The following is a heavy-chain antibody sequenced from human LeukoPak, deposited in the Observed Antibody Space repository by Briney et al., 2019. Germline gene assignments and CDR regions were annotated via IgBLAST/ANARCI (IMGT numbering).Heavy chain of an antibody. V-gene: IGHV3-49*04. Sequence: GGSLRLSCAASGFTFGDYAMSWVRQAPGKGLEWVGFMRSRAYGGTTEYAASVKGIFTISRDDSKSIAYLQMNSLKTEDTAVYYCSRGGSWKGWFDPWGQGTLVTVSS. CDR3: SRGGSWKGWFDP. CDR2: MRSRAYGGTT. D-gene: IGHD6-6*01. CDR1: GFTFGDYA. J-gene: IGHJ5*02.